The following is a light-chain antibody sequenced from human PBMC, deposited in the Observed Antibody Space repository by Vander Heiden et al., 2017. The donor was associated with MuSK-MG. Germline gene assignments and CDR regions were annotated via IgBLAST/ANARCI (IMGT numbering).Light chain of an antibody. CDR2: AAS. V-gene: IGKV1-39*01. CDR3: QQSDSTPYT. Sequence: DIQMNQSPSSLSASVGDRVTITCRASQHISSYLHWYQQKPGKAPKLLIYAASSLQSGVPSRFSGSGSGTDFTLTISRLQPEDFATYYCQQSDSTPYTFGQGTKLEIK. J-gene: IGKJ2*01. CDR1: QHISSY.